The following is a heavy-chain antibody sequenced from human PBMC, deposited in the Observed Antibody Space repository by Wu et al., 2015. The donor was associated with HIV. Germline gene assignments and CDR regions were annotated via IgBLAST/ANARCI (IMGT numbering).Heavy chain of an antibody. Sequence: QVQLVQSKAEVKKPGASVKVSCKASGYTFSSYVISWVRQAPGQGLEWMGWISGYNGNTNYAQKVQGRVTMTADTSTSTAYMEVRSLRSDDTAVYYCARSSISIFGYYGMDMWGRRDHGHRLL. CDR3: ARSSISIFGYYGMDM. J-gene: IGHJ6*02. CDR1: GYTFSSYV. V-gene: IGHV1-18*01. CDR2: ISGYNGNT. D-gene: IGHD3-3*02.